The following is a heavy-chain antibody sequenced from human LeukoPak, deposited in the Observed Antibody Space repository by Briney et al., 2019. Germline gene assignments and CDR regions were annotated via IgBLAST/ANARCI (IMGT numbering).Heavy chain of an antibody. CDR3: ARVVYYYDSSGYLIDY. CDR2: INDSGST. Sequence: SETLSLTCAVYGGSFSGYYWSWIRQPPGKGLEWIGEINDSGSTNYNPSLKSRVTISVDTSKNQFSLKLSSVTAADTAVYYCARVVYYYDSSGYLIDYWGQGTLVTVSS. J-gene: IGHJ4*02. V-gene: IGHV4-34*01. CDR1: GGSFSGYY. D-gene: IGHD3-22*01.